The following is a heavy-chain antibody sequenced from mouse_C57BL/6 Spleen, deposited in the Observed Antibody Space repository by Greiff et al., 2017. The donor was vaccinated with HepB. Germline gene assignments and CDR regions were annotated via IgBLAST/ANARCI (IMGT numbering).Heavy chain of an antibody. D-gene: IGHD2-3*01. CDR3: AKEGGYYYWYFDV. CDR1: DYN. J-gene: IGHJ1*03. Sequence: DYNMNWVKQSNGKSLEWIGVINPNYGTTSYNQKFKGKATLTVDQSSSTAYMQLNSLTSEDSAVYYCAKEGGYYYWYFDVWGTGTTVTVSS. V-gene: IGHV1-39*01. CDR2: INPNYGTT.